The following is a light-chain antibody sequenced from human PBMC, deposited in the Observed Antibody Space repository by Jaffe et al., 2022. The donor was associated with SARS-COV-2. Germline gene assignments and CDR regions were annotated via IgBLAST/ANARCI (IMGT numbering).Light chain of an antibody. V-gene: IGKV1-5*03. CDR3: QQYNSYPYT. CDR1: QSISSW. J-gene: IGKJ2*01. Sequence: DIQMTQSPSTLSASVGERVTITCRASQSISSWLAWYQQKPGKAPKLLIYKASILESGVPSRFSGSGSGTEFTLTISSLQPEDFATYYCQQYNSYPYTFGQGTKLEIK. CDR2: KAS.